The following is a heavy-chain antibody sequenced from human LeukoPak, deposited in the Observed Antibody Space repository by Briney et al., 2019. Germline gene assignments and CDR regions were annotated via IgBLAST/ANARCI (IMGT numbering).Heavy chain of an antibody. J-gene: IGHJ6*02. CDR3: TSAGGYYYGMDV. D-gene: IGHD3-16*01. CDR1: GFTFSNAW. V-gene: IGHV3-15*01. CDR2: IKSKTDGGTT. Sequence: PGGSLRLSCAASGFTFSNAWMSWVRQAPGKGLEWVGRIKSKTDGGTTDYAAPVKGRFTISRDDSKNTLYLQMNSLKTEDTAVYYCTSAGGYYYGMDVWGQGTTVTVSS.